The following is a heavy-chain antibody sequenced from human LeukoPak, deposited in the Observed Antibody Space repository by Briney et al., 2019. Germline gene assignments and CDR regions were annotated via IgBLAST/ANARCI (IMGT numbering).Heavy chain of an antibody. V-gene: IGHV3-23*01. J-gene: IGHJ4*02. Sequence: GGSLRLSCAASGFTFSSYAMSWVRQAPGKGLEWVSAISVSGGSTYYADSVKGRFTISRDNSKNTLYLQMNSLTAEDTAVYYCAKKVTGSYNNPLAYWGQGTLVTVSS. CDR2: ISVSGGST. CDR3: AKKVTGSYNNPLAY. D-gene: IGHD3-10*01. CDR1: GFTFSSYA.